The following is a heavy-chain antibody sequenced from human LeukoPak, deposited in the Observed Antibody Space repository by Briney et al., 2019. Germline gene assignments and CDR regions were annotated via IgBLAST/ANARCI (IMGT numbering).Heavy chain of an antibody. V-gene: IGHV3-53*01. J-gene: IGHJ6*03. D-gene: IGHD1/OR15-1a*01. Sequence: GGSLRLSCAASGFTVSSNFMSWVRQAPGKGPEWVSVIYSGGTTYYADSVKGRFTISRDNSKNTPYLQMNSLRAEDTAVYYCARDGYGNNYMDVWGKGTTVTVSS. CDR3: ARDGYGNNYMDV. CDR2: IYSGGTT. CDR1: GFTVSSNF.